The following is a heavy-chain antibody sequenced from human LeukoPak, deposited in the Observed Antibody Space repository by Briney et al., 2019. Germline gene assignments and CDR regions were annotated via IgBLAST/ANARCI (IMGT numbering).Heavy chain of an antibody. CDR2: INPNSGGT. Sequence: GASVKVSCKASGYTFTGYYMHWVRQAPGQGLEWMGWINPNSGGTNYARKFQGRVTMTRDTSISTAYMELSRLRSDDTAVYYCARGFGYYCGADCYQPLDYWGQGTLVTVSS. CDR1: GYTFTGYY. V-gene: IGHV1-2*02. CDR3: ARGFGYYCGADCYQPLDY. D-gene: IGHD2-21*02. J-gene: IGHJ4*02.